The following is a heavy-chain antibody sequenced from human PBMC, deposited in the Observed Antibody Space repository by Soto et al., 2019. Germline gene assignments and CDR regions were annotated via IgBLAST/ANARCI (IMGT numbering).Heavy chain of an antibody. Sequence: QVQLVESGGDVIQPGRSLRLSCAASGFTFSRNGMHWVRQAPGKGLEWVAVIWYDGSNKYYADSVKGRFTISRDNSKNTVDLQMNSLRAEDTAVYYCARDRNAQGDLWNGYYTIGDDWGQGTVVTVSS. V-gene: IGHV3-33*01. CDR2: IWYDGSNK. CDR3: ARDRNAQGDLWNGYYTIGDD. D-gene: IGHD3-3*01. CDR1: GFTFSRNG. J-gene: IGHJ3*01.